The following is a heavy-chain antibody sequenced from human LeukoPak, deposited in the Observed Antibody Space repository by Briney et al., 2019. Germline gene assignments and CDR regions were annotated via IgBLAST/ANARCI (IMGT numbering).Heavy chain of an antibody. CDR1: GLAFDDYG. D-gene: IGHD1-26*01. V-gene: IGHV3-20*04. CDR2: INWNGGST. J-gene: IGHJ4*02. Sequence: PGGSLRLSCAASGLAFDDYGMSWVRQVPGKGLEWVSGINWNGGSTGYADSVKGRFTISRDNATNSLYLQMNSLRAEDTALYYCARIKSSGNYSPFDYWGQGALLTVSS. CDR3: ARIKSSGNYSPFDY.